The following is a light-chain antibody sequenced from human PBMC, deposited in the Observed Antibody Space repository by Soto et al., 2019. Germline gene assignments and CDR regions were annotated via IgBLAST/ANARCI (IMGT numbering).Light chain of an antibody. V-gene: IGKV3-20*01. Sequence: TVLTQSPLTVCLCLGARAKLSCSASQTVSSNYLAWYQQKPGQAPRLLIYGASSRATGFPDRFSGSGSGTDFTLTISRLEPEDFAMYYCQQYGSAPITFGQGTRLEIK. CDR2: GAS. J-gene: IGKJ5*01. CDR1: QTVSSNY. CDR3: QQYGSAPIT.